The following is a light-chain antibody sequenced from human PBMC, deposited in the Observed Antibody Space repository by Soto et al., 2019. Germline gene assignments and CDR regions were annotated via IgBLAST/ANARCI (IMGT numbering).Light chain of an antibody. Sequence: ETVMTQSPATLSVSPGERATLSCRASQSVSNNLAWYQQKPGQTPRLLIYGASTRATGIPARFSGGGSGTEFTLTISSLQSEDFAVYYCQQYNTWPRAFGQGTKLEIK. CDR3: QQYNTWPRA. J-gene: IGKJ2*01. V-gene: IGKV3-15*01. CDR1: QSVSNN. CDR2: GAS.